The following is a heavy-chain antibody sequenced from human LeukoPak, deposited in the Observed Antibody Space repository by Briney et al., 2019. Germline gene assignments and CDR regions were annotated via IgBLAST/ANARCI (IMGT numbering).Heavy chain of an antibody. V-gene: IGHV3-30*04. D-gene: IGHD1-1*01. CDR1: GFIFTNYA. CDR3: ARDRESITTTGNYYYYMDV. Sequence: GRSLRLSCAASGFIFTNYAVHWVRQTPGKGLEWVATIPYDGDKKHYADSVKGRFTISRDNSRNTHSLQMNSLRPEDTGVYHCARDRESITTTGNYYYYMDVWGKGTSVTVSS. J-gene: IGHJ6*03. CDR2: IPYDGDKK.